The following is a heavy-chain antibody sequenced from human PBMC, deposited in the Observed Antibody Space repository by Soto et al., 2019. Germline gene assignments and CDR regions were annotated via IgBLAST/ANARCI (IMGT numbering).Heavy chain of an antibody. D-gene: IGHD6-13*01. CDR3: ARRYSSSSAY. CDR1: GGSISSYY. Sequence: SETLSLTCTVSGGSISSYYWSWIRQPPGKGLEWIGYIFYSGSTNYNPSLKSRVTISVDTSKNQFSLKLSSVTAADTAVYYCARRYSSSSAYWGQGTLVTVSS. CDR2: IFYSGST. V-gene: IGHV4-59*08. J-gene: IGHJ4*02.